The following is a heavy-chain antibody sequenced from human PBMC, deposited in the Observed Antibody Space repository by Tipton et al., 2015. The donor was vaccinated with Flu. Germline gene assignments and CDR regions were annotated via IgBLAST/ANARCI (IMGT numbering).Heavy chain of an antibody. Sequence: LSLTCTVSGDSVSSGDDYWGWIRQPPGKGPEWIGSIHYSGATFYNPSLKSRVTISGDTSKSQFSLKLTSVTAADTAVYYCARTPASKVTGDYYFDYWGQGALVTVSS. CDR3: ARTPASKVTGDYYFDY. J-gene: IGHJ4*02. V-gene: IGHV4-39*07. CDR1: GDSVSSGDDY. D-gene: IGHD2-21*02. CDR2: IHYSGAT.